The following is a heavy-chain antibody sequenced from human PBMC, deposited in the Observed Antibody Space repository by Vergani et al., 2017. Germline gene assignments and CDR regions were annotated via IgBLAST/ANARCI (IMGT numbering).Heavy chain of an antibody. D-gene: IGHD1-26*01. Sequence: QVQLVESGGGVVQPGRSLRLSCAASGFTFSSYGMHWVRQAPGKGLEWVAVIWYDGSNKYYADSVKGRFTISRDNSKNTLYLQMNSLRAEDTAVYYCARGFRGSYYGSDYWGQGTLVTVSS. J-gene: IGHJ4*02. V-gene: IGHV3-33*01. CDR1: GFTFSSYG. CDR3: ARGFRGSYYGSDY. CDR2: IWYDGSNK.